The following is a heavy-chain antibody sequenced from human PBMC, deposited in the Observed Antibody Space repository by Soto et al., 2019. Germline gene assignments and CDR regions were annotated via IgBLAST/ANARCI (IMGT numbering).Heavy chain of an antibody. CDR3: ARDRGYSGYDQYYFDY. CDR2: IIPIFGTA. D-gene: IGHD5-12*01. V-gene: IGHV1-69*13. J-gene: IGHJ4*02. CDR1: GGTFSSYA. Sequence: ASVKVSCKASGGTFSSYAISWVRQAPGQGLEWMGGIIPIFGTANYAQKFQGRVTITADESTSTAYMELSSLRSEDTAVYYCARDRGYSGYDQYYFDYWGQGTLVTVS.